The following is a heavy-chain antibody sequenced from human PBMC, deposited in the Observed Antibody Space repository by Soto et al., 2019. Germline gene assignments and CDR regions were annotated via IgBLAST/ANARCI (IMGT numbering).Heavy chain of an antibody. V-gene: IGHV1-8*01. Sequence: QVQLVQSGAEVKKPGASVKVSCKASGYTFTSYDINWVRQATGQGREWMGWMNPNSGNTGYAQKYPGRVTMTRNTSISTAYMALSSLRSEDTAVYYCARERSAAGTGWFDPWGQGTLVTVSS. CDR3: ARERSAAGTGWFDP. D-gene: IGHD6-13*01. CDR1: GYTFTSYD. J-gene: IGHJ5*02. CDR2: MNPNSGNT.